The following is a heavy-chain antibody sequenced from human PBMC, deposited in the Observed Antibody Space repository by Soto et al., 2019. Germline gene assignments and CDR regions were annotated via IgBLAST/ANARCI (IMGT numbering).Heavy chain of an antibody. CDR1: GFTFRNYD. CDR3: ARTDSDFYGLDV. CDR2: ISAAGDP. V-gene: IGHV3-13*05. D-gene: IGHD5-18*01. J-gene: IGHJ6*02. Sequence: EVQLVESGGGLVQPGGSLRLSCEASGFTFRNYDMHWVRQGTGKGLEWVSGISAAGDPDYADSVEGRFTISRENAQNSFFLKMNSLRVGDTAVYYCARTDSDFYGLDVGGQGTTVIVSS.